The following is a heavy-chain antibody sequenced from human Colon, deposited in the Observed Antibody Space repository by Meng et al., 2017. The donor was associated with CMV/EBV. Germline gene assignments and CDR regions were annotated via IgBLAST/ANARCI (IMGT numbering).Heavy chain of an antibody. J-gene: IGHJ4*02. CDR1: GLTFRSYD. CDR3: AKDWSPYCGGNCYFDY. D-gene: IGHD2-21*01. V-gene: IGHV3-30*02. CDR2: IRYDGNNK. Sequence: GGSLRLSCAASGLTFRSYDMHWVRQAPGKGLEWVAFIRYDGNNKYYADSVKGRFTISRDNSKNTLYLQMNSLRVEDTAVYYCAKDWSPYCGGNCYFDYWGQGTLVTVSS.